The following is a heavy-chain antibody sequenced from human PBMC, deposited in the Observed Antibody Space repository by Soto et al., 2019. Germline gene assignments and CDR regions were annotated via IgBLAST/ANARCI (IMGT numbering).Heavy chain of an antibody. D-gene: IGHD6-6*01. CDR1: GFTFSSYS. CDR3: SIDIQQLVGVVALGMDV. V-gene: IGHV3-21*01. J-gene: IGHJ6*02. Sequence: PGGSLRLSCAASGFTFSSYSMNWVRQAPGKGLEWVSSISSSNSYIYYADSVKGRFTISRDNAKNSLYLQMNSLRAEDTAVYYCSIDIQQLVGVVALGMDVWGQGTTVTVSS. CDR2: ISSSNSYI.